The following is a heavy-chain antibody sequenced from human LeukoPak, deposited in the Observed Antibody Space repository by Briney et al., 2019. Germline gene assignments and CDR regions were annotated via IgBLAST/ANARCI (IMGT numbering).Heavy chain of an antibody. CDR2: IWYDGSNK. CDR1: GFTFSSYG. D-gene: IGHD3-10*01. CDR3: ARASGFGVAYYYYGMDV. Sequence: GRSLRLSCAASGFTFSSYGMHWVRQAPGKGLEWVAVIWYDGSNKYYADSVKGRFTISRDNSKNTLYLQMNSLRGEDTAVYYCARASGFGVAYYYYGMDVWGQGTTVTVSS. V-gene: IGHV3-33*01. J-gene: IGHJ6*02.